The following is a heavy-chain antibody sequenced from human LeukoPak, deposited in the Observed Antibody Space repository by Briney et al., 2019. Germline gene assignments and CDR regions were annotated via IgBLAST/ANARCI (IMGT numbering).Heavy chain of an antibody. CDR1: GYSISSGYY. CDR3: ARLPRRVATTYYYYYGMDV. J-gene: IGHJ6*02. CDR2: IYYSGST. Sequence: SETLSLTCTVSGYSISSGYYWSWIRQPPGKGLEWIGYIYYSGSTNYNPSLKSRVTISVDTSKNQFSLKLSSVTAADTAVYYCARLPRRVATTYYYYYGMDVWGQGTTVTVSS. D-gene: IGHD5-12*01. V-gene: IGHV4-61*01.